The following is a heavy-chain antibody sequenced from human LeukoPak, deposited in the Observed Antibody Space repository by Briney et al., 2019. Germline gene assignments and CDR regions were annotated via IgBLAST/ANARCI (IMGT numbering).Heavy chain of an antibody. V-gene: IGHV1-69*04. Sequence: EASVKVSCKASGGTFSSYAISWVRQAPGQGLEWMGRIIPILGIANYAQKFQGRVTITADKSTSTAYMELSSLRSEDTAVYYCARGPSSSSLQGYFQHWGQGTLVTVSS. J-gene: IGHJ1*01. CDR2: IIPILGIA. CDR3: ARGPSSSSLQGYFQH. D-gene: IGHD6-13*01. CDR1: GGTFSSYA.